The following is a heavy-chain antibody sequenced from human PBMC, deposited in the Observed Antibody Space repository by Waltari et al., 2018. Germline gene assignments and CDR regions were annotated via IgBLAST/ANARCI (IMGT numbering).Heavy chain of an antibody. D-gene: IGHD1-7*01. CDR2: ISYDGSNK. V-gene: IGHV3-30-3*01. Sequence: QVQLVESGGGVVQPGRSLRLSCAASGFTFSSYAMHWVRQAPGKGLEWVAVISYDGSNKCYADSVKGRFTISRDNSKNTLYLQMNSLRAEDTAVYYWARERGWNYDGHDAFDIWGQGTVVTVSS. CDR3: ARERGWNYDGHDAFDI. J-gene: IGHJ3*02. CDR1: GFTFSSYA.